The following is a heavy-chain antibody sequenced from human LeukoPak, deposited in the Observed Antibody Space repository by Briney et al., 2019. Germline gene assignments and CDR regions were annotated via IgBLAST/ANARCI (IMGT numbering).Heavy chain of an antibody. V-gene: IGHV4-59*01. CDR3: AGRGYTLNY. D-gene: IGHD1-1*01. CDR1: GGSISGYY. J-gene: IGHJ4*02. Sequence: KPSETLSLTCTVSGGSISGYYCSWIRQPPGKRLEWIRYIYYSGGTNYNPSLKSRVTMSVDTSKNQFSLKLTSVTAADTAVYYCAGRGYTLNYWGQGTLVTVSS. CDR2: IYYSGGT.